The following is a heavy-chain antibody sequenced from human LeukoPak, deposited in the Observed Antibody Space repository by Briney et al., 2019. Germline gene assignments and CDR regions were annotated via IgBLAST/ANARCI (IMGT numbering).Heavy chain of an antibody. J-gene: IGHJ4*02. CDR1: GITFDNYA. CDR2: ISKSGGST. V-gene: IGHV3-23*01. Sequence: GGSLRLSCAASGITFDNYAMTWVRQGPGKGLEWVSGISKSGGSTDYADSVKGRFTISRDNSKNTLYLQMNSLRAEDTAIYYCVKVSGWYEFLLDFWGQGALVTVSS. CDR3: VKVSGWYEFLLDF. D-gene: IGHD6-19*01.